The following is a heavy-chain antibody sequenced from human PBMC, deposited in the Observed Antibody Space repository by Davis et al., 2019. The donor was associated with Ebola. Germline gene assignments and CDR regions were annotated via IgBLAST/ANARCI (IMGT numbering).Heavy chain of an antibody. D-gene: IGHD6-13*01. CDR2: ITTTNGHT. CDR1: GFSLSRYN. CDR3: ARDRRIAAAGTPYYYYYGMDV. J-gene: IGHJ6*02. V-gene: IGHV3-21*01. Sequence: GESLKISCAASGFSLSRYNMRWVRQAPGKGLEWVSSITTTNGHTSYGDSVKGRFTISRDNPKNSLYLQMHSLRDEDTAVYYCARDRRIAAAGTPYYYYYGMDVWGQGTTVTVSS.